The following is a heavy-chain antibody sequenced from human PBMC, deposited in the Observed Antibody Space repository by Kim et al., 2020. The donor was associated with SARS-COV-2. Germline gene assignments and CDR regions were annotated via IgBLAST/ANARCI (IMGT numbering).Heavy chain of an antibody. D-gene: IGHD1-26*01. CDR1: GFTFNSYN. CDR2: ISSSSGTI. Sequence: GGSLRLSCIASGFTFNSYNMNWVRQTPGKGLEWVSYISSSSGTIYYAESVKGRFTVSRDNAKDSMYLQMNSLRDEDSAVYYCARETARSGSYYTYDHWGQGTLVTVSS. CDR3: ARETARSGSYYTYDH. J-gene: IGHJ4*02. V-gene: IGHV3-48*02.